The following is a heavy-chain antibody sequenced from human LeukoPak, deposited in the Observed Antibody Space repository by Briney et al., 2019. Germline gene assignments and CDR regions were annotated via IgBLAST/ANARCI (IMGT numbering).Heavy chain of an antibody. CDR1: GFTFSSYA. J-gene: IGHJ4*02. Sequence: GRSLRLSCAASGFTFSSYAMHWVRQAPGKGLEWVAFISYDGSNKYYADSVKGRFTISRDNSKNTLYLQMNSLRAEDTAVYYCARDSRVMDFWSGYYSNYYFDYWGQGTLVTVSS. D-gene: IGHD3-3*01. CDR2: ISYDGSNK. CDR3: ARDSRVMDFWSGYYSNYYFDY. V-gene: IGHV3-30*04.